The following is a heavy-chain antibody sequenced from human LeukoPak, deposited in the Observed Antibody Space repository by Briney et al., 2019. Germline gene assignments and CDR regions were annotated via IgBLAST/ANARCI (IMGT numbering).Heavy chain of an antibody. J-gene: IGHJ6*02. CDR2: ISYDGSNK. D-gene: IGHD6-19*01. CDR1: GFTFSSYG. CDR3: AKDHIAVAGPIYYYYGMDV. V-gene: IGHV3-30*18. Sequence: QAGGSLRLSCAASGFTFSSYGMHWVRQAPGKGLEWVAVISYDGSNKYYADSVKGRFTISRDNSKNTLYLQMNSLRAEDTAVYYCAKDHIAVAGPIYYYYGMDVWGQGTTVTVSS.